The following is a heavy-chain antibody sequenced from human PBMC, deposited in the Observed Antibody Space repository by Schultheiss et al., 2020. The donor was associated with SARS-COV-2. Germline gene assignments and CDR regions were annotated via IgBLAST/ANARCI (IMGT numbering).Heavy chain of an antibody. CDR3: ARARKPIYGFWSGSRIGFDP. CDR2: IKQDGSEK. Sequence: GGSLRLSCAASGFTFSSYSMNWVRQAPGKGLEWVANIKQDGSEKYYVDSVKGRFTISRDNAKKSIYLQMNSLRAEDTAVYFCARARKPIYGFWSGSRIGFDPWGQGTLVTVSS. J-gene: IGHJ5*02. CDR1: GFTFSSYS. D-gene: IGHD3-3*01. V-gene: IGHV3-7*03.